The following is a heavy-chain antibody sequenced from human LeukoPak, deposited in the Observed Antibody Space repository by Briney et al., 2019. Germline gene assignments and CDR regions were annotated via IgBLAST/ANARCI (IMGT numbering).Heavy chain of an antibody. V-gene: IGHV3-30*04. CDR1: GFTFSSYA. Sequence: GGSLRLSCAASGFTFSSYAMHWVRQAPGKGLEWVAVISSDGSNKYYTDSVKGRFTISRDNSKNTLYLQMNSLRAEDTAVFYCAKDRDDYVWGSYLGAFDIWGQGTMVTVSS. CDR2: ISSDGSNK. CDR3: AKDRDDYVWGSYLGAFDI. J-gene: IGHJ3*02. D-gene: IGHD3-16*01.